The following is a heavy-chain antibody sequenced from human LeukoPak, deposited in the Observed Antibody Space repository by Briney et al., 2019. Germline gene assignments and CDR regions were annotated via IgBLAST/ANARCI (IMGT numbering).Heavy chain of an antibody. CDR2: ITGDGATT. V-gene: IGHV3-23*01. J-gene: IGHJ4*02. Sequence: GGSLRLSCTASGFTFNLYAMTWVRQAPGKGLECVSAITGDGATTYYADSVRGRFTISRDNSENTLYLQMNNLRAEDTAIYYCAKAYGTNGYYQLPIDFWGQGTLVTVSS. CDR1: GFTFNLYA. CDR3: AKAYGTNGYYQLPIDF. D-gene: IGHD3-22*01.